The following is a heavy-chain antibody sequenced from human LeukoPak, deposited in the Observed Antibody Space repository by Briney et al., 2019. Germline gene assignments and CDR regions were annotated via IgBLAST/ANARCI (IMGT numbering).Heavy chain of an antibody. CDR2: IYTSGST. CDR3: ARDQGTYYDFWSGYRGDYYMDV. Sequence: PSETLSLTCTVSGGSISSYYWSWIRQPPGKGLEWIGRIYTSGSTNYNPSLKSRVTMSVDTSKNQFSLKLSSVTAADTAVYYCARDQGTYYDFWSGYRGDYYMDVWGKGTTVTVSS. V-gene: IGHV4-4*07. J-gene: IGHJ6*03. D-gene: IGHD3-3*01. CDR1: GGSISSYY.